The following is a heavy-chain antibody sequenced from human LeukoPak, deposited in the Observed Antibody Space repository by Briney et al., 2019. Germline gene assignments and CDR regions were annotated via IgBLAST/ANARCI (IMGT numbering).Heavy chain of an antibody. D-gene: IGHD6-19*01. J-gene: IGHJ4*02. CDR3: AKDDSSGWSSFDY. CDR2: TSWNSGSI. CDR1: GFTFDDYA. V-gene: IGHV3-9*01. Sequence: GGSLRLSCAASGFTFDDYAMHWVRQAPGKGLEWVSGTSWNSGSIGYADSVKGRFTISRDNAKNSLYLQMNSLRAEDTALYYCAKDDSSGWSSFDYWGQGTLVTVSS.